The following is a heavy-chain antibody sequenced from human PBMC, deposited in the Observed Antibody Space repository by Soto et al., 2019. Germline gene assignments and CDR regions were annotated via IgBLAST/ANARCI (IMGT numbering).Heavy chain of an antibody. Sequence: QVQLVQSGAEVKKPGSSVKVSCKASGGIFSTYAISWLRQAPGQGLEWMGGIIPLFGTPNYAQRFQGRVTITADESTSTAYMELTRPRSEDTAVYYCARDRDDYGSGNYNNRIDFWGQGTLVTVSS. CDR1: GGIFSTYA. CDR3: ARDRDDYGSGNYNNRIDF. J-gene: IGHJ4*02. D-gene: IGHD3-10*01. V-gene: IGHV1-69*01. CDR2: IIPLFGTP.